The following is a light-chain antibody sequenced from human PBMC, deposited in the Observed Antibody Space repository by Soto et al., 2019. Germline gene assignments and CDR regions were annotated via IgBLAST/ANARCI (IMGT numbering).Light chain of an antibody. V-gene: IGKV3-15*01. CDR2: AAS. CDR1: RSVSNN. J-gene: IGKJ1*01. Sequence: EVVMTQSPATLSVSPGERATLSCRASRSVSNNVAWYQQKPGQAPRVVIYAASMRAAGIPTRFSGRGSGTEFTLTISSLQSEDFALYYCQHYNDWPPWTFGEGTKVDIK. CDR3: QHYNDWPPWT.